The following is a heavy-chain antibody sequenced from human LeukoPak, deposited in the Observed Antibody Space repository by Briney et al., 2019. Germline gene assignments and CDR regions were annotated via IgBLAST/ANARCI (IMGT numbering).Heavy chain of an antibody. CDR2: ISSSSSYI. J-gene: IGHJ3*02. D-gene: IGHD6-13*01. V-gene: IGHV3-21*01. CDR3: ARDKRYSSSWYGAFDI. Sequence: WGSLRLSCAASGFTFSSYSMNWVRQAPGKGLEWVSSISSSSSYIYYADSVKGRFTISRDNAKNSLYLQMNSLRAEDTAVYYCARDKRYSSSWYGAFDIWGQGTMVTVSS. CDR1: GFTFSSYS.